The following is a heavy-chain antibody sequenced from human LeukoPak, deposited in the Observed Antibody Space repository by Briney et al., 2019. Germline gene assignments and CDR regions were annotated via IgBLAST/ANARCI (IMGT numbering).Heavy chain of an antibody. D-gene: IGHD2-2*01. CDR3: ARLIGYCSSTSCHDAFDI. V-gene: IGHV1-2*02. Sequence: ASVKVSCKASGYTFTSYYMHWVRQAPGQGLEWMGWINPNSGGTNYAQKFQGRVTMTRDTSISTAYMELSRLRSDDTAVYYCARLIGYCSSTSCHDAFDIWGQGTMVTVSS. CDR2: INPNSGGT. CDR1: GYTFTSYY. J-gene: IGHJ3*02.